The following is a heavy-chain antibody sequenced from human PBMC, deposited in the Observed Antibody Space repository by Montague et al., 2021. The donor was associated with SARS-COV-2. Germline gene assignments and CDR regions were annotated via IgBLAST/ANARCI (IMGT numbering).Heavy chain of an antibody. CDR2: INYSGKT. J-gene: IGHJ2*01. CDR3: ARRAEWQRRWFFDL. V-gene: IGHV4-39*01. D-gene: IGHD3-3*01. CDR1: GGSISSGTYY. Sequence: SETLSLTCTVSGGSISSGTYYWGWVRQPPGKGLEWIGTINYSGKTYYNSSLKSRVTISVDTSRNQFSLKVTSVTAADTAVYYCARRAEWQRRWFFDLWGRGTLVTVPS.